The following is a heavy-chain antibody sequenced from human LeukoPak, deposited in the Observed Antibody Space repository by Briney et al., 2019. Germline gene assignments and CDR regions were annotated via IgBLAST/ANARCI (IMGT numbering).Heavy chain of an antibody. Sequence: ASVKVSCKASGGTFSSYAISWVRQAPGQGLEWMGWISAYNGNTNYAQKLQGRVTMTTDTSTSTAYMELRSLRSDDTAVYYCARGPLVSSGSYPDYWGQGTLVTVSS. V-gene: IGHV1-18*01. CDR3: ARGPLVSSGSYPDY. CDR1: GGTFSSYA. D-gene: IGHD1-26*01. J-gene: IGHJ4*02. CDR2: ISAYNGNT.